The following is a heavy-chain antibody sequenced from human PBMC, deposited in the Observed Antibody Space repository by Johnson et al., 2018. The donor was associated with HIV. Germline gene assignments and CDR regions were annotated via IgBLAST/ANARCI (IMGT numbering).Heavy chain of an antibody. V-gene: IGHV3-30*02. CDR1: GFTFSSYG. D-gene: IGHD3-22*01. J-gene: IGHJ3*02. Sequence: VQLVESGGNVVRPGGSLRLSCAASGFTFSSYGMHWVRQAPGKGLEWVAVIWYDGSNKYYADSVKGRFTISRDNSKNTLHLQMNSLRAEDTAVYYCAKGTHYSDSSGYWSNDAFDIWGQGTRVTVSS. CDR3: AKGTHYSDSSGYWSNDAFDI. CDR2: IWYDGSNK.